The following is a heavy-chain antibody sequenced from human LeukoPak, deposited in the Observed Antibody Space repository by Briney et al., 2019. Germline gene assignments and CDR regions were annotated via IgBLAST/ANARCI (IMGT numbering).Heavy chain of an antibody. CDR1: GGSISSSSYY. J-gene: IGHJ4*02. Sequence: PSETLSLTCTVSGGSISSSSYYWGWIRQPPGKGLEWIGSIHYTGSTYYNPSLMSRLTISVDTSKNQFSLKLNSVTAADTAVYYCARARGYNYGHGEFDYWGQGALVTVSS. CDR3: ARARGYNYGHGEFDY. D-gene: IGHD5-18*01. V-gene: IGHV4-39*07. CDR2: IHYTGST.